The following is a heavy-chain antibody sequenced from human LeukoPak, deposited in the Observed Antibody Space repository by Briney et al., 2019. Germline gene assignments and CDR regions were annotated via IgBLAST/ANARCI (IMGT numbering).Heavy chain of an antibody. CDR3: VRWAVRGVGLFDY. J-gene: IGHJ4*02. V-gene: IGHV4-39*01. D-gene: IGHD3-10*01. CDR1: GGSISSSSYY. Sequence: PSETLSLTCTVSGGSISSSSYYWGWIRQPPGKGLECIGSIYYSGSTYNNPSLKCRVTISVDTSKNQFSLKPSSVTAADTAVYYCVRWAVRGVGLFDYWGQGTLVTVSS. CDR2: IYYSGST.